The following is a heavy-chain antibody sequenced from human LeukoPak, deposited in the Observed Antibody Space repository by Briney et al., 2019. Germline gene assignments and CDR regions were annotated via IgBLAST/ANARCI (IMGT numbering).Heavy chain of an antibody. CDR3: ARARSMLRLRSSFDF. D-gene: IGHD2-21*02. CDR1: GFTFSSYA. Sequence: GGSLRLSCAASGFTFSSYAMSWVRQAPGKGLEWISSISDGASNTYYVDSVKGRFTISRDSSNNTLLPQMTSLRVEDTAIYFCARARSMLRLRSSFDFWGQGALVTVSS. CDR2: ISDGASNT. J-gene: IGHJ4*02. V-gene: IGHV3-23*01.